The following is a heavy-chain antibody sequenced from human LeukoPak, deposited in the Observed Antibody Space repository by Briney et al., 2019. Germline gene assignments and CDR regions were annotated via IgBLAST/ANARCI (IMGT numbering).Heavy chain of an antibody. V-gene: IGHV3-30*18. D-gene: IGHD1-1*01. J-gene: IGHJ4*02. CDR3: AKEGGTTGWLTTDY. CDR2: LSWDVNEK. CDR1: GFRVSDLG. Sequence: AGRCRRPAWAPSGFRVSDLGMHWVRQAPGKGRGWVGMLSWDVNEKHYGDSVKGRFTISRDNSKNTLYLQMNSLATEDTAVYYCAKEGGTTGWLTTDYWGQGTLITVSS.